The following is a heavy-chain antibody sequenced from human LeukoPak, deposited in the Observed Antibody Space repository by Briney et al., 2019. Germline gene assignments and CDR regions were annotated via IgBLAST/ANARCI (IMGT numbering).Heavy chain of an antibody. V-gene: IGHV4-59*01. CDR2: IYYSGST. D-gene: IGHD5-12*01. J-gene: IGHJ3*01. CDR1: GDSISSYY. Sequence: SETLPLTCTVSGDSISSYYWSWIRQPPGKGLEWIGYIYYSGSTNYNPSLKSRVTLSVDTSKNQFSLKLSSVTAADTAVYYCARIVAWYDAFGAWGQGTMVTVSS. CDR3: ARIVAWYDAFGA.